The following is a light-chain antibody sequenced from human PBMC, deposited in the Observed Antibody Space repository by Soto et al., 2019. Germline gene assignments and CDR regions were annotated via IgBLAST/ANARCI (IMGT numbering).Light chain of an antibody. CDR1: QSVSSY. CDR2: DAS. CDR3: HQYGSAPPET. J-gene: IGKJ1*01. V-gene: IGKV3-20*01. Sequence: EIVLARSPGTVSLFSGEEATLSGRASQSVSSYLAWYQQKPGQAPTLLIYDASSRATGIPDRFSGSGSGTDFTLTISRLEPEDFAVYYYHQYGSAPPETFGQGTKVDIK.